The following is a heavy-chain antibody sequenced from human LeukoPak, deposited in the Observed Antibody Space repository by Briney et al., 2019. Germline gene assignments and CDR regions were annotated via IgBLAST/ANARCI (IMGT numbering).Heavy chain of an antibody. Sequence: PGGSLRLSCATSGFTFSTSWMHWVRQAPGKGLVWVSLISSDGSATTYADSVKGRFTISRDNVKNTLYLQMSSLRVEDTALYYCARVRSSSWYDYWGQGALVTVSS. CDR1: GFTFSTSW. CDR3: ARVRSSSWYDY. D-gene: IGHD6-13*01. V-gene: IGHV3-74*01. CDR2: ISSDGSAT. J-gene: IGHJ4*02.